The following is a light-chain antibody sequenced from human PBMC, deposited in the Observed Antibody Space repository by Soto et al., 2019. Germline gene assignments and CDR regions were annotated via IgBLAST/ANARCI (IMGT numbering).Light chain of an antibody. CDR1: QDITNN. Sequence: DIQMTQSPSSLSASVGDRVTITCRASQDITNNLGWFQQKPGKAPKRLIYAASSLQSGVPSRFSGSGSGTEFTLTISSLQPEDFATYYCLQHHNYPWTFGQGTKVDIK. CDR3: LQHHNYPWT. J-gene: IGKJ1*01. V-gene: IGKV1-17*01. CDR2: AAS.